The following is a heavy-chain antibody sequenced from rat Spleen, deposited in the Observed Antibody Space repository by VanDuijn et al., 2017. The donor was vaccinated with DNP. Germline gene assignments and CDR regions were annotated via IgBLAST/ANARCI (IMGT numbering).Heavy chain of an antibody. CDR1: GFTFSNSD. V-gene: IGHV5-25*01. Sequence: EVQLVESGGGLVQPGRSMKLSCAASGFTFSNSDMAWVRQAPTKGLEWVASISTSGGSTYYRDSVKGRFTISRDNAKSTLYLQMDSLRYEDTATYYCATPNPFDYWGQGVMVTVSS. J-gene: IGHJ2*01. CDR2: ISTSGGST. D-gene: IGHD3-4*01. CDR3: ATPNPFDY.